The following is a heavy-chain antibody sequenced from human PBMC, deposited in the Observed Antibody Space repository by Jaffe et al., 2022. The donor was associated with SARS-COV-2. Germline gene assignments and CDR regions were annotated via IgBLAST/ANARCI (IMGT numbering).Heavy chain of an antibody. J-gene: IGHJ4*02. CDR2: INPSGGST. Sequence: QVQLVQSGAEVKKPGASVKVSCKASGYTFTSYYMHWVRQAPGQGLEWMGIINPSGGSTSYAQKLQGRVTMTRDTSTSTVYMELSSLRSEDTAVYYCATTIAAAGTSSFNFDYWGQGTLVTVSS. CDR3: ATTIAAAGTSSFNFDY. V-gene: IGHV1-46*04. CDR1: GYTFTSYY. D-gene: IGHD6-13*01.